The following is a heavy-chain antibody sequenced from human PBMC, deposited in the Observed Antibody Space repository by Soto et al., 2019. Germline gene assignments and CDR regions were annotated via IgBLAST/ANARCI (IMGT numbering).Heavy chain of an antibody. Sequence: GGSLRLSCAASGFTFSSYAMSWVRQAPGKGLEWVSAISGSGGSTYYADSVKGRFTISRDNSKNTLYLQMNSLRAEDTAVYYCAKDQKDSGNYYYYYGMDVWGQGTTVTVSS. V-gene: IGHV3-23*01. D-gene: IGHD5-12*01. J-gene: IGHJ6*02. CDR2: ISGSGGST. CDR1: GFTFSSYA. CDR3: AKDQKDSGNYYYYYGMDV.